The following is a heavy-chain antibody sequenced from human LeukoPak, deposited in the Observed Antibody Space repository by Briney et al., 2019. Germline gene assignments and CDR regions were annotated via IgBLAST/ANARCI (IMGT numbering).Heavy chain of an antibody. J-gene: IGHJ1*01. CDR2: ISSSSSTI. D-gene: IGHD4-17*01. V-gene: IGHV3-48*01. Sequence: PGGSLRLSCVASGFTFSSYSMNWVRQAPGKGLEWVSYISSSSSTIYYADSVKGRFTISRDNAKNTLYLQMNSLRAEDTAVYYCAKEIYGDSTGGRFQHWGQGTLVTVSS. CDR1: GFTFSSYS. CDR3: AKEIYGDSTGGRFQH.